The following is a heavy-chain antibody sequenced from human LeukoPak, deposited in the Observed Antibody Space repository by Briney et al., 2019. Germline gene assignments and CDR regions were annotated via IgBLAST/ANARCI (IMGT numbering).Heavy chain of an antibody. CDR3: ARDVPPGSSSWFNYLDY. V-gene: IGHV3-23*01. CDR1: GFTFSSYA. Sequence: GGSLRLSCAASGFTFSSYAMSWVRQAPGKGLEWVSAISGSGGSTYYADSVKGRFTISRDNSKNSLYLQMNSLRAEDTAVYYCARDVPPGSSSWFNYLDYWGQGTLVTVSS. J-gene: IGHJ4*02. CDR2: ISGSGGST. D-gene: IGHD6-13*01.